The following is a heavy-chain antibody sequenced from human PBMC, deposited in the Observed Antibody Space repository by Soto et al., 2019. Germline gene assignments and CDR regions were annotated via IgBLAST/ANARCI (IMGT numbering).Heavy chain of an antibody. CDR2: IYYSGST. V-gene: IGHV4-39*01. CDR1: GGSISSSSYY. J-gene: IGHJ4*02. CDR3: ATTSIEPLPYYFDY. D-gene: IGHD2-15*01. Sequence: SSXTLSLTCTVSGGSISSSSYYWGLIRQPPGKGLEWIGSIYYSGSTYYNPSLKSRVTISVDTSKNQFSLKLSSVTAADTAVYYCATTSIEPLPYYFDYWGQGTLVTVSS.